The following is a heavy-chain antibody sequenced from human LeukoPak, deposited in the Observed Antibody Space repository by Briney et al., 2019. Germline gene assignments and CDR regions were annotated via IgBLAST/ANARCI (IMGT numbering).Heavy chain of an antibody. J-gene: IGHJ5*02. CDR3: ARQRRGYCSSTSCLNWFDP. CDR1: GGSFSTYY. CDR2: INHRGST. V-gene: IGHV4-34*01. Sequence: KSSETLSLTCAVYGGSFSTYYWSWIRQPPGKGLEWIGEINHRGSTNYNSSLKSRVTISIDTSKNHFSLTLTSVTAADTAVYYCARQRRGYCSSTSCLNWFDPWGQGTLVTVSS. D-gene: IGHD2-2*01.